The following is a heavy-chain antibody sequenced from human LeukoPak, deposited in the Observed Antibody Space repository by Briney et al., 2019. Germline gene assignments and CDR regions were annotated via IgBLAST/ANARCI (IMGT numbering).Heavy chain of an antibody. D-gene: IGHD3-22*01. CDR1: GFTFSSYA. CDR3: AKDHTYYYDSSGYYGAFDI. J-gene: IGHJ3*02. CDR2: ISGSGGST. V-gene: IGHV3-23*01. Sequence: GGSLRLSCAASGFTFSSYAMSWVRQAPGKGLEWVSAISGSGGSTYYADSVKGRFTISRDNSRNTLYLQMNSLRAEDTAVYYCAKDHTYYYDSSGYYGAFDIWGQGTMVTVSS.